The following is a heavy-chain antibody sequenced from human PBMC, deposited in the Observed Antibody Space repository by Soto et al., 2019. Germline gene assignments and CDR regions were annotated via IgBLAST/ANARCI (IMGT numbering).Heavy chain of an antibody. CDR2: INSDGSST. CDR3: ARAGRYSYGLRY. J-gene: IGHJ4*02. D-gene: IGHD5-18*01. CDR1: GFTFSSYW. V-gene: IGHV3-74*01. Sequence: GGSLRLSCAASGFTFSSYWMHWVRQAPGKGLVWVSRINSDGSSTSYADSVKGRFTISRDNAKNTLYLQMNSLRAEDTAVYYCARAGRYSYGLRYWGQGTLVTVSS.